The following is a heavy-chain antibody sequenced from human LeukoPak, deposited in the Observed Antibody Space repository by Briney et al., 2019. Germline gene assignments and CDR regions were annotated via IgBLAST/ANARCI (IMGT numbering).Heavy chain of an antibody. CDR2: ISGSGGST. CDR1: GFTFSSYA. D-gene: IGHD6-13*01. CDR3: AKALYSSSWYGIYYYYYMDV. J-gene: IGHJ6*03. V-gene: IGHV3-23*01. Sequence: HPGGSLRLSCAASGFTFSSYAMSWVRQAPGKGLEWVSAISGSGGSTYYADSVKGRFTISRDNSKNTLYLQMNSLRAEDTAVYYCAKALYSSSWYGIYYYYYMDVWGKGTTVTISS.